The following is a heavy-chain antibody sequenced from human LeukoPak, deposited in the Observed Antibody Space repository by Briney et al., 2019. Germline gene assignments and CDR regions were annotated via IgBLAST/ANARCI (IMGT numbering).Heavy chain of an antibody. CDR2: INPDGNEK. Sequence: GGSLRLSCAASGFRFTSYWMSWVRQAPGKGLEWVAKINPDGNEKSYVDSVKGRFTISRDNAKNSLYLQMNNLRAEDTAMYYCAKEEWYSFDNWGQGYLVTVSS. CDR1: GFRFTSYW. J-gene: IGHJ4*02. V-gene: IGHV3-7*01. D-gene: IGHD1-1*01. CDR3: AKEEWYSFDN.